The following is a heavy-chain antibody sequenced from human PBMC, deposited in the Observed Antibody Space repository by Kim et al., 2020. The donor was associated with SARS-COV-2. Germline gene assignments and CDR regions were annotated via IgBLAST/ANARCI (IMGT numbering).Heavy chain of an antibody. V-gene: IGHV3-33*05. Sequence: GGSLRLSCAASGFTFSSYGMHWVRQAPGKGLEWVAVISYDGSNKYYADSVKGRFTISRDNSKNTLYLQMNSLRAEDTAVYYCAREVPGYYDSSGYYPDYWGQGTLVTVSS. CDR3: AREVPGYYDSSGYYPDY. J-gene: IGHJ4*02. D-gene: IGHD3-22*01. CDR2: ISYDGSNK. CDR1: GFTFSSYG.